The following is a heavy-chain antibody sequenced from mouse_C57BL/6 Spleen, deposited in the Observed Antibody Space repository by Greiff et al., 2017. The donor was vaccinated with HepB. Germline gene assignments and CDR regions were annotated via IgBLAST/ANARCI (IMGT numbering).Heavy chain of an antibody. Sequence: QVQLKQSGPELVKPGASVKISCKASGYAFSSSWMNWVKQRPGKGLEWIGRIYPGDGDTNYNGKFKGKATLTADKSSSTAYMQLSSLTSEDSAVYFCARSDYDKGYWYFDVWGTGTTVTVSS. CDR2: IYPGDGDT. CDR1: GYAFSSSW. CDR3: ARSDYDKGYWYFDV. V-gene: IGHV1-82*01. D-gene: IGHD2-4*01. J-gene: IGHJ1*03.